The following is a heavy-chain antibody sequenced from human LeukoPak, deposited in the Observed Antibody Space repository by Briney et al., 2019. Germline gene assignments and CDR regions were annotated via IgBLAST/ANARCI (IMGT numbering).Heavy chain of an antibody. D-gene: IGHD3-10*01. V-gene: IGHV1-3*01. Sequence: ASVKVSCKASGYTFTSYAMHWVRQAPGQRLEWMGWINAGNGNTKYSQKFQGRVTITRDTSASTAYMELSSLRSEDTAVYYCASSDQYYYGSGSYYNENFDYWGQGTLVTVST. CDR3: ASSDQYYYGSGSYYNENFDY. CDR1: GYTFTSYA. J-gene: IGHJ4*02. CDR2: INAGNGNT.